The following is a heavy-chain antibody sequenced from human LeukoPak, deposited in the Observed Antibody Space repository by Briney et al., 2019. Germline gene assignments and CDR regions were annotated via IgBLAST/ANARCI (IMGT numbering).Heavy chain of an antibody. Sequence: ASVKVSCKASGYTFTGYYMHWVRQAPGQGLEWMGWIIPNSGGTNYAQKFQGRVTMTRDTSISTAYMELSSLRSEDTAVYYCARELISGDWTWDIWGQGTMVTVSS. V-gene: IGHV1-2*02. CDR2: IIPNSGGT. CDR1: GYTFTGYY. D-gene: IGHD2-21*02. J-gene: IGHJ3*02. CDR3: ARELISGDWTWDI.